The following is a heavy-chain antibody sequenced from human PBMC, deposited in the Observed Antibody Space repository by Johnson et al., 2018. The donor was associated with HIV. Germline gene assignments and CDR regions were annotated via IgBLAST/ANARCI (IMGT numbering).Heavy chain of an antibody. V-gene: IGHV3-64*07. J-gene: IGHJ3*01. CDR1: GFTFSNYA. Sequence: VQLVESGGGVVRPGGSLRLSCAASGFTFSNYAMHWVRQAPGQALEYVSAISYNGGSTYYADSVKGRFTISRDNSKNTLYLQMNSLRAEDMAVYYCTIPYYYDSGGYQWGQGTMVTVSS. CDR3: TIPYYYDSGGYQ. CDR2: ISYNGGST. D-gene: IGHD3-22*01.